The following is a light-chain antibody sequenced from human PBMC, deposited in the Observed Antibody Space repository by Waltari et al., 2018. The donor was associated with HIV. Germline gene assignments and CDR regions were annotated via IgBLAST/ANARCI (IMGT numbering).Light chain of an antibody. V-gene: IGLV2-14*01. J-gene: IGLJ1*01. Sequence: QSALPQPASVSASPGQSITTPCTGPNSDFGRYDFVSWYQQYPGKAPRLIISDVRNRPSGISSRFSGSKYGYTASLTISGLRAEDEADYFCSSWTSSTTLVFGTGTKVTVL. CDR2: DVR. CDR1: NSDFGRYDF. CDR3: SSWTSSTTLV.